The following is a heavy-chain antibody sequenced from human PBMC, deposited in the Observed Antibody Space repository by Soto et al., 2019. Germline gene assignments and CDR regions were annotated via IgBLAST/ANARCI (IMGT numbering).Heavy chain of an antibody. CDR3: AREYCSGGSCYSVNAFDI. V-gene: IGHV1-18*01. Sequence: ASVKVSCKASGYTFTSYGISWVRQAPGQGLEWMGWISAYNGNTNYAQKLQGRVTMTTDTSTSTAYMELRSLRSDDTAVYYCAREYCSGGSCYSVNAFDIWGQGTMVTVS. D-gene: IGHD2-15*01. CDR1: GYTFTSYG. CDR2: ISAYNGNT. J-gene: IGHJ3*02.